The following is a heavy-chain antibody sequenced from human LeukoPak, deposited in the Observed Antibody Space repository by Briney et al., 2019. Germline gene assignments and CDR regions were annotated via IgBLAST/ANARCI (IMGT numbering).Heavy chain of an antibody. CDR1: GYTFTSYD. V-gene: IGHV1-8*01. Sequence: ASVKVSCKASGYTFTSYDINWVRQATGQGLEWMGWMNPNSGNTGYAQKFQGRVTMTTTTSLSTAYMELSSLRSEDTAVYYCARGPLIRRVDPWGQGTLVTVSS. J-gene: IGHJ5*02. CDR3: ARGPLIRRVDP. D-gene: IGHD2-8*01. CDR2: MNPNSGNT.